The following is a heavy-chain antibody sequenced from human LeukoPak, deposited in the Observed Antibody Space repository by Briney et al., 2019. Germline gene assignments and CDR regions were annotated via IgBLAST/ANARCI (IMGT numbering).Heavy chain of an antibody. CDR1: GGSISSGGYY. V-gene: IGHV4-31*03. CDR2: IYYSGST. CDR3: ARERRYCSSTSCYRGDYYYGMDV. Sequence: SQTLSLTCTVSGGSISSGGYYWSWIRQHPGKGLEWIGYIYYSGSTYYNPSLKSRVTISVDPSKNQFSLKLSSVTAADTAVYYCARERRYCSSTSCYRGDYYYGMDVWGQGTTVTVSS. J-gene: IGHJ6*02. D-gene: IGHD2-2*01.